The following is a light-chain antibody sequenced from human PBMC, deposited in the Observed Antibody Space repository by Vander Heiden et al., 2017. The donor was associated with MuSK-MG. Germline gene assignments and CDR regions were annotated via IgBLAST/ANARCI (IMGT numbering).Light chain of an antibody. Sequence: AIRMTQSPSSLSASTGDRVTITCRASQGISSYLAWYQQKPGKALKLLIYAASTLQSGVPSRFSGSGSGTDFTLTISCLQSEDFATYYCQQYYSYPQDFGQGTKLEIK. CDR3: QQYYSYPQD. V-gene: IGKV1-8*01. CDR1: QGISSY. CDR2: AAS. J-gene: IGKJ2*01.